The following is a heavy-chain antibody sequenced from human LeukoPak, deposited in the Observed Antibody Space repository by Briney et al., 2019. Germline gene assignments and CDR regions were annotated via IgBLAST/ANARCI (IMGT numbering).Heavy chain of an antibody. D-gene: IGHD3/OR15-3a*01. Sequence: PVGSLRLSSAPSGFTFCGYSMKGVRQAPGEGQGRVSSISSSISTIYSTDSVKGRISISRDNAKNSLYLQMNSLRAEDTGVYYCARGWTQNLYYYYMDVWGKGTTVTVSS. CDR3: ARGWTQNLYYYYMDV. CDR2: ISSSISTI. V-gene: IGHV3-48*04. J-gene: IGHJ6*03. CDR1: GFTFCGYS.